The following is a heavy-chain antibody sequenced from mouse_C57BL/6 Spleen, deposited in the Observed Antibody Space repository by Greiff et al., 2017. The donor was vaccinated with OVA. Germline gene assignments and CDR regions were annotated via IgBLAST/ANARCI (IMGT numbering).Heavy chain of an antibody. V-gene: IGHV7-3*01. J-gene: IGHJ4*01. CDR1: GFTFTDYY. Sequence: EVQRVESGGGLVQPGGSLSLSCAASGFTFTDYYMSWVRQPPGKALEWLGFIRNKANGYTTEYSASVKGRFTISRDNSQSILYLQMNALRAEDSATYYCARYRGGAMDYWGQGTSVTVSS. CDR3: ARYRGGAMDY. CDR2: IRNKANGYTT.